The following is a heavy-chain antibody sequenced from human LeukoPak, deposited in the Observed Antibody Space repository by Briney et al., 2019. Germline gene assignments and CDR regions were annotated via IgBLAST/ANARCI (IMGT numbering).Heavy chain of an antibody. CDR3: ARRVGRGRYYFDC. CDR1: GGSLSGDY. D-gene: IGHD3-16*01. CDR2: INDSGST. V-gene: IGHV4-34*01. Sequence: SETLSLTCAVYGGSLSGDYWSWIRQPPGRGLEWIGEINDSGSTNYNPSLKSRVTVSVDTSKNQFSLKMNSVTAADTAVFYCARRVGRGRYYFDCWGQGALATVST. J-gene: IGHJ4*02.